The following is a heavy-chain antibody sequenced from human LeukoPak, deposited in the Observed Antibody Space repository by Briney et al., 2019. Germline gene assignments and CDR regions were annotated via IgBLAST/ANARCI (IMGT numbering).Heavy chain of an antibody. Sequence: ASVKVSCKASGYTFTGYYMHWVRQAPGQGLEWMGWINPNSGGTNYAQKFQGRVTMTRDTSISTAYMELSRLRSDDTAVYYCARRRYNWNYNWFDPWGQGTLVTVSS. V-gene: IGHV1-2*02. CDR2: INPNSGGT. CDR3: ARRRYNWNYNWFDP. J-gene: IGHJ5*02. CDR1: GYTFTGYY. D-gene: IGHD1-7*01.